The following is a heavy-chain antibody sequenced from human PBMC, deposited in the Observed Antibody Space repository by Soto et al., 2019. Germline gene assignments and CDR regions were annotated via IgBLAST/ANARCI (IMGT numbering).Heavy chain of an antibody. CDR2: LISSGESP. CDR1: GFTFSTQA. CDR3: ANALHGSGWSFDQ. V-gene: IGHV3-23*01. D-gene: IGHD6-19*01. Sequence: EVQLLDSGGGLVQPGGSLRLSCSASGFTFSTQAMAWVRQAPGKGLEWVSALISSGESPDYADSVKGRFTISRDNSKKTLYLQPTSLRADAKAVYYCANALHGSGWSFDQGDQGTVVTVSS. J-gene: IGHJ4*02.